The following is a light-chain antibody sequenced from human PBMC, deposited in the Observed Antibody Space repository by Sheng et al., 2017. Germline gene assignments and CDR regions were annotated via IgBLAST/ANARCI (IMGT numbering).Light chain of an antibody. CDR2: GAS. J-gene: IGKJ2*01. Sequence: EIVLTQSPGTLSLSPGERATLSCRASQSVSSSYLAWYQQKPGQAPRLLXYGASSRATGIPDRFSGSGSGTDFTLTISSLQPDDFATYYCQHYHTYPYTFGQGTKLEI. V-gene: IGKV3-20*01. CDR1: QSVSSSY. CDR3: QHYHTYPYT.